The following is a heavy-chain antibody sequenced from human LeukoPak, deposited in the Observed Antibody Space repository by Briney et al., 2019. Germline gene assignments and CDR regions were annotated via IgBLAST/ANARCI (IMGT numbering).Heavy chain of an antibody. CDR3: ARETPAVVTSVGFDY. CDR1: GYTFTSYD. D-gene: IGHD1-26*01. J-gene: IGHJ4*02. V-gene: IGHV1-8*01. Sequence: ASVKVSCKASGYTFTSYDINWVRQAPGQGLEWMGWMNPHSGNTGYAQKLQGRVTLTRDTSISTAYMELRSLRSEDTAVYYCARETPAVVTSVGFDYWGQGTLVTVSS. CDR2: MNPHSGNT.